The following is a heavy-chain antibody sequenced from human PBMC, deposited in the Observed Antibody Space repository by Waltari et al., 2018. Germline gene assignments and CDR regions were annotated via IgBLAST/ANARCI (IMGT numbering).Heavy chain of an antibody. D-gene: IGHD3-10*01. Sequence: NWGRPAPGRGLGWVSTISGNTSSTNYADSVKGRFTISRDNSKTTLYLQMNSLRADDTAVYYGAKKGSESSKVWFDPWGQGTLVTVSS. CDR3: AKKGSESSKVWFDP. V-gene: IGHV3-23*01. J-gene: IGHJ5*02. CDR2: ISGNTSST.